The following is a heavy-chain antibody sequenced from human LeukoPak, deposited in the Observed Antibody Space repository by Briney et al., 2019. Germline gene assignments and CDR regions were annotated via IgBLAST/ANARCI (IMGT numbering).Heavy chain of an antibody. Sequence: GASVKVSCKVSGYTLTELSMHWVRQAPGKGLEWMGGFDPEDGETIYAQKFQGSVTMTEDTSTDTAYMELSSLRSEDTAVYYCATLNPYCSGGSCYPLPWGQGTLVTVSS. V-gene: IGHV1-24*01. D-gene: IGHD2-15*01. CDR2: FDPEDGET. J-gene: IGHJ5*02. CDR3: ATLNPYCSGGSCYPLP. CDR1: GYTLTELS.